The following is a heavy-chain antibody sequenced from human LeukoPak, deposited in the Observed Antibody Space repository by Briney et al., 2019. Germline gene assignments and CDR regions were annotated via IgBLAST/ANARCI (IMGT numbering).Heavy chain of an antibody. CDR1: GFTFSSYS. CDR2: ISSSSSYI. Sequence: GGSLRLSCAASGFTFSSYSMNWVRQAPGKGLEWVSSISSSSSYIYYADSVKGRFTISRDNAKNSLYLQMNSLRAEDTAVYYCAREGYCSSTSCYRSYYYGMDVWGQGTTVTVS. J-gene: IGHJ6*02. CDR3: AREGYCSSTSCYRSYYYGMDV. V-gene: IGHV3-21*01. D-gene: IGHD2-2*01.